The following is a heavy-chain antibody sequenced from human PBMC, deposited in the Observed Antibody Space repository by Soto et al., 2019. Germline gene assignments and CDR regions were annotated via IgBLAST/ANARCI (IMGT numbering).Heavy chain of an antibody. D-gene: IGHD5-12*01. CDR2: IYYSGST. CDR3: ARGRGLRLFLYYFDY. Sequence: PSETLSLTCTVSGGSISSYYWSWIRQPPGKGLEWIGYIYYSGSTNYNPSLKSRVTISVDTSKNQFSLKLSSVTAADTAVYYCARGRGLRLFLYYFDYWGQGTLVTVSS. V-gene: IGHV4-59*01. CDR1: GGSISSYY. J-gene: IGHJ4*02.